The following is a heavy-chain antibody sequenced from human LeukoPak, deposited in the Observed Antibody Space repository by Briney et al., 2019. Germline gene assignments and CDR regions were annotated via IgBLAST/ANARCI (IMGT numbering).Heavy chain of an antibody. V-gene: IGHV3-13*01. D-gene: IGHD6-19*01. Sequence: GGSLRLSCAASGFTFSSHDMHGVRQPTGKGLEWVSVIGTAGNTYYTDSVKGRFTISRENAKNSLYLQMDNLRAEDTAVYYCARSKSYSSGWTDFDCWGQGTLVTVSS. CDR2: IGTAGNT. CDR1: GFTFSSHD. CDR3: ARSKSYSSGWTDFDC. J-gene: IGHJ4*02.